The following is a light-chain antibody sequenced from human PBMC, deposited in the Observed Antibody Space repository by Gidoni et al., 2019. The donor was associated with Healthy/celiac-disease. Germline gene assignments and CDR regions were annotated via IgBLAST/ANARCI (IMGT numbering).Light chain of an antibody. J-gene: IGKJ2*01. CDR1: PSISSW. CDR3: QQYNSYLST. Sequence: DIQMTQSPSTLSASVGDSVTITCRASPSISSWLAWYQQKQGKAPKLLIYKASSLESGVPSRFSCSGSGTEFTLTISSLQPDDFAPYYCQQYNSYLSTFGQGTKLEIK. CDR2: KAS. V-gene: IGKV1-5*03.